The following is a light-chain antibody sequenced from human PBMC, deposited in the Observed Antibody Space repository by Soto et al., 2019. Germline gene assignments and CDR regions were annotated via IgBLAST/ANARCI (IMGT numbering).Light chain of an antibody. CDR2: DAS. V-gene: IGKV3-11*01. CDR1: QSVSSY. Sequence: EIVLAQSPAAPSSFPGDRVTLSCRASQSVSSYLAWYQQKPGQAPRLLIYDASNRATGIPARFSGSGSGTDFTLTISSLEPEDFAVYYCQQRSNWLTFGGGTKVDI. CDR3: QQRSNWLT. J-gene: IGKJ4*01.